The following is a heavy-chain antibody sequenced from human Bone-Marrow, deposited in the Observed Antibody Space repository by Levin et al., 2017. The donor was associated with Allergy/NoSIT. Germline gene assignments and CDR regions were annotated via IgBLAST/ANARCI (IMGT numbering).Heavy chain of an antibody. CDR1: GGSISRRTYY. Sequence: ESLKISCTVSGGSISRRTYYWVWIRQPPGKGLEWIGSIYYIGNTYYNPSLKSRVTISVDTSKNQFSLKLTSVTAADTAVYYCAREGTPHSWDYWGQGSLVSVSS. V-gene: IGHV4-39*07. CDR2: IYYIGNT. D-gene: IGHD1-14*01. CDR3: AREGTPHSWDY. J-gene: IGHJ4*02.